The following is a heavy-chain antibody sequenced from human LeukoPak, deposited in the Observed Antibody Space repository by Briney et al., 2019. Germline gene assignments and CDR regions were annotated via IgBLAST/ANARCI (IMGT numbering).Heavy chain of an antibody. Sequence: PSQTLSLTCAVSGGSISSGGYPWSWIRQPPGKGLEWIGYIYHSGSTYYNPSLKSRVTISVDRSKNQFSLKLSSVTAADTAVYYCARLGSSGSAQYFQDWGQGTLVTVSS. CDR3: ARLGSSGSAQYFQD. CDR2: IYHSGST. CDR1: GGSISSGGYP. V-gene: IGHV4-30-2*01. D-gene: IGHD6-19*01. J-gene: IGHJ1*01.